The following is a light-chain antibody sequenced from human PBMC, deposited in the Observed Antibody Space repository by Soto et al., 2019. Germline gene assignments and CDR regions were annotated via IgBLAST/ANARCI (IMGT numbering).Light chain of an antibody. CDR1: QSVSSN. V-gene: IGKV3-15*01. J-gene: IGKJ1*01. Sequence: EIVMTQSPATLSVSPGERATLSCRASQSVSSNLAWYQQKPGQAPRLLIYGASTRATGIPARFSGSGSGTTFPLTISSLQYEDFAVYYCQQYNNWPRTFGQGTKVEIK. CDR2: GAS. CDR3: QQYNNWPRT.